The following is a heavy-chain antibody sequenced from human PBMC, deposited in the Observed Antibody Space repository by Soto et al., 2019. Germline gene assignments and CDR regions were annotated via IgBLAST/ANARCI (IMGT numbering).Heavy chain of an antibody. D-gene: IGHD2-8*02. J-gene: IGHJ2*01. CDR2: INWNSGDI. Sequence: GGSLRLSCAASGFTFDDFAMHWVRQAPGKGLEWVSGINWNSGDIDYADSVRGRFTISRDNAKNALYLQMNSLRAEDAAFYYCVKDIGASGAYWYFDLWGRGTLVPVSS. CDR1: GFTFDDFA. V-gene: IGHV3-9*01. CDR3: VKDIGASGAYWYFDL.